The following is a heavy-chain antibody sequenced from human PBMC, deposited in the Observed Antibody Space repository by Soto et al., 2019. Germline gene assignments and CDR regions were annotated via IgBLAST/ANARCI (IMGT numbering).Heavy chain of an antibody. D-gene: IGHD4-17*01. J-gene: IGHJ4*02. Sequence: LRLSCAASGFTFSSYEMNWVRQAPGKGLEWVSYISSSGSTIYYADSVKGRFTISRDNAKNSLYLQMNSLRAEDTAVYYCATIYGDFSYWGQGTLVTVSS. V-gene: IGHV3-48*03. CDR3: ATIYGDFSY. CDR1: GFTFSSYE. CDR2: ISSSGSTI.